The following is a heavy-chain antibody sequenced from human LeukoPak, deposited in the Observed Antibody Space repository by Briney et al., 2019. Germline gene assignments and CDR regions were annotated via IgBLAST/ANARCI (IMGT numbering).Heavy chain of an antibody. CDR3: ARVGAVAGTRGWFDP. V-gene: IGHV3-30-3*01. CDR1: GFTFNSYA. CDR2: ISYDGSNK. Sequence: GGSLRLSCAASGFTFNSYAMHWVRQAPGKGLEWVAVISYDGSNKYYADSVKGRFTISRDNSKNTLYLQMNSLRAEDTAVYYCARVGAVAGTRGWFDPWGQGTLVTVSS. J-gene: IGHJ5*02. D-gene: IGHD6-19*01.